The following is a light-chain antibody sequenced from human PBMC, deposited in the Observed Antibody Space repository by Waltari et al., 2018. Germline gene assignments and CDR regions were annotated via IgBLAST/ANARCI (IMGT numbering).Light chain of an antibody. CDR3: QQVNTYPRT. CDR1: QGVNSY. V-gene: IGKV1-9*01. Sequence: DVQLTQSPSFLSASVGDRVTITCRASQGVNSYLAWYQQKPGQAPKLLIYSASTLQSGVPSRFSGSGSGTQFTLTISRLHPEDFATYYCQQVNTYPRTFGQGTKVEIK. J-gene: IGKJ1*01. CDR2: SAS.